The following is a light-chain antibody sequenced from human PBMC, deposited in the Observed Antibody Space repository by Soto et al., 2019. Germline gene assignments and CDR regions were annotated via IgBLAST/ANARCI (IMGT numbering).Light chain of an antibody. Sequence: QSALTQPRSVSGSPGQSVTISCTGTSSDVGGYNYVSWYQHHPGKAPKLMIYDVSKRPSGVPDRFSGSKSGNPASLTISGLQAEDEADYYCCSYAGSSTSLYVFGTGTKLTVL. V-gene: IGLV2-11*01. CDR2: DVS. J-gene: IGLJ1*01. CDR1: SSDVGGYNY. CDR3: CSYAGSSTSLYV.